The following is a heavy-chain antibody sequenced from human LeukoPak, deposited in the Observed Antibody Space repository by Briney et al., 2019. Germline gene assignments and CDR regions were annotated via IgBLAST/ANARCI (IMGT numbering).Heavy chain of an antibody. J-gene: IGHJ5*02. CDR1: GGTFSSYA. Sequence: SVKVSCKASGGTFSSYAVSWVRQAPGQGLEWMGGIIPIFGTANYAQKFQGRVTITTDESTSTAYMELSSLRSEDTAVCYCAIKGDFWSGYHGGFDPWGQGTLVTVSS. CDR3: AIKGDFWSGYHGGFDP. D-gene: IGHD3-3*01. V-gene: IGHV1-69*05. CDR2: IIPIFGTA.